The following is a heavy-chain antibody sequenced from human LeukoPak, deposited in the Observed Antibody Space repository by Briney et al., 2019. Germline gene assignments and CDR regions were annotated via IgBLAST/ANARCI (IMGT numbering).Heavy chain of an antibody. Sequence: SETLSLTCAVYGGSFSGYYWSWIRQPPGKGLEWIGEINHSGSTYYNPSLKSRVTISVDTSKNQFSLKLSSVTAADTAVYYCARVRGIVVVVAAPPKKHDAFDIWGQGTMVTVSS. D-gene: IGHD2-15*01. J-gene: IGHJ3*02. CDR1: GGSFSGYY. CDR2: INHSGST. CDR3: ARVRGIVVVVAAPPKKHDAFDI. V-gene: IGHV4-34*01.